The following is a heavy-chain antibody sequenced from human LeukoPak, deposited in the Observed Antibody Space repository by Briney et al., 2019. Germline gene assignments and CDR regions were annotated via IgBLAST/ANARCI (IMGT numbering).Heavy chain of an antibody. CDR3: ATLVDGYSSSWYSFDY. CDR1: GYSISSGYY. V-gene: IGHV4-38-2*02. J-gene: IGHJ4*02. D-gene: IGHD6-13*01. CDR2: IYHSGST. Sequence: SETLSLTCTVSGYSISSGYYWGWIRQPPGKGLEWIGSIYHSGSTNYNPSLKSRVTISVDTSKNQFSLKLSSVTAADTAVYYCATLVDGYSSSWYSFDYWGQGTLVTVSS.